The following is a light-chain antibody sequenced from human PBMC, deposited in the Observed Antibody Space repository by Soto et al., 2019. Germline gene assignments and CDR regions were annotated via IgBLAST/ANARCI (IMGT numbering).Light chain of an antibody. CDR2: AAS. V-gene: IGKV1-9*01. CDR1: QGISSY. Sequence: DIQLTQSPSFLSASVGDRVTITCRASQGISSYLAWYQQKPGKDHKLLIYAASTLQSGVPSRFSGSGSGTEVTLTISSLQPEDFATYYCQQLNSYPPYTFGQGTKLEIK. J-gene: IGKJ2*01. CDR3: QQLNSYPPYT.